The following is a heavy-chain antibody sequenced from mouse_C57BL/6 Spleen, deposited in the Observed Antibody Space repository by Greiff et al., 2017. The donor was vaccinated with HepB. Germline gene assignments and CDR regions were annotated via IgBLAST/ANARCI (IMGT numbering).Heavy chain of an antibody. Sequence: QVQLQQSGPELVKPGASVKISCKASGYAFSSSWMNWVKQRPGKGLEWIGRIYPGDGDTNYNGKFKGKATLTADKSSSTAYMQLSSLTSEDSAVYFGARTYYSNWENFDYWGQGTTLTVSS. J-gene: IGHJ2*01. CDR3: ARTYYSNWENFDY. CDR1: GYAFSSSW. D-gene: IGHD2-5*01. CDR2: IYPGDGDT. V-gene: IGHV1-82*01.